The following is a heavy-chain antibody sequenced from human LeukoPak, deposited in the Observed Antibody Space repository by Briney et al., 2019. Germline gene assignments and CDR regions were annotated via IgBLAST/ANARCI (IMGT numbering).Heavy chain of an antibody. CDR1: GGSFSGYY. CDR2: INHSGST. Sequence: SETLSLTCAVYGGSFSGYYWSWIRQPPGKGLEWSGEINHSGSTNYNPSPKRRVTISVDTSKNQFSLKLSSVTAADAAVYYCARGRYYYDSSGPAWGYYYYGMDVWGQGTTVTVSS. J-gene: IGHJ6*02. V-gene: IGHV4-34*01. D-gene: IGHD3-22*01. CDR3: ARGRYYYDSSGPAWGYYYYGMDV.